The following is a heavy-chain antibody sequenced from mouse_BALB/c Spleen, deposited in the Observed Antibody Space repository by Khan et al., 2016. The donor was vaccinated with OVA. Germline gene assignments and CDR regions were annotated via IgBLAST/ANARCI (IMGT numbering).Heavy chain of an antibody. CDR2: IWVSGSK. Sequence: QVQLKESGPGLVAPSQSLSITCTVSGFSLTDYAVRWIRQPPGKGLEWMGVIWVSGSKYYNSVLHPRLSISKDNSKSQVFLKMNSLQTDDTAMYFCARDPPYYSMDYWGQGTTVTVSS. CDR1: GFSLTDYA. CDR3: ARDPPYYSMDY. J-gene: IGHJ4*01. V-gene: IGHV2-6-5*01.